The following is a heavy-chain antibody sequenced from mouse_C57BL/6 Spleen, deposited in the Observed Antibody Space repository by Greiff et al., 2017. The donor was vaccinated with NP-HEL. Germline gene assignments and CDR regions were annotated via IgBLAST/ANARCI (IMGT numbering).Heavy chain of an antibody. J-gene: IGHJ2*01. D-gene: IGHD4-1*01. CDR2: ISDGGSYT. V-gene: IGHV5-4*03. CDR3: ARGLTGGFDY. CDR1: GFTFSSYA. Sequence: EVMLVESGGGLVKPGGSLKLSCAASGFTFSSYAMSWVRQTPEKRLEWVATISDGGSYTYYPDNVQGRFTISRDNAKNNLYLHMSHLKSEDTAMYYCARGLTGGFDYWGQGTTLTVSS.